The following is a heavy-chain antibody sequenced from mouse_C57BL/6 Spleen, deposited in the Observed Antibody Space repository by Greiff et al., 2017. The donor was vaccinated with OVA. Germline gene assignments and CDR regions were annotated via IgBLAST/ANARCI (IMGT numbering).Heavy chain of an antibody. Sequence: QVQLQQPGAELVKPGASVKMSCKASGYTFTSYWITWVKQRPGQGLEWIGDIYPGSGSTNYNEKFKSKATLTVDTSSSTAYMQLSSLTSEDSAVYYCATSITTVGYFDVWGTGTTVTVSS. CDR2: IYPGSGST. J-gene: IGHJ1*03. CDR1: GYTFTSYW. V-gene: IGHV1-55*01. D-gene: IGHD1-1*01. CDR3: ATSITTVGYFDV.